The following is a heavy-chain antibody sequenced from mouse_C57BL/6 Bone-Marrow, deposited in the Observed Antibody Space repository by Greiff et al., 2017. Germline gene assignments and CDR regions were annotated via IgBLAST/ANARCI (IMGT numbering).Heavy chain of an antibody. Sequence: VQLQQSGAELVRPGASVKLSCKASGYTFTDYYINWVKQRPGQGLEWIARIYPGSGNTYYNEKFKGKATLTAEKSSSTAYMQLSSLTSEDSAVYFCARRGTTVVATDAMDYWGQGTSVTVSS. CDR2: IYPGSGNT. J-gene: IGHJ4*01. V-gene: IGHV1-76*01. CDR3: ARRGTTVVATDAMDY. D-gene: IGHD1-1*01. CDR1: GYTFTDYY.